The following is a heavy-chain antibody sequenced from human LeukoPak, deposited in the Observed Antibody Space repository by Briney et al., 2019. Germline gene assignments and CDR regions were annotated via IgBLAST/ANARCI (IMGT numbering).Heavy chain of an antibody. J-gene: IGHJ4*02. V-gene: IGHV6-1*01. CDR3: ARVTEKQYLPFDC. D-gene: IGHD6-19*01. CDR2: TYYRSRRYN. Sequence: PSQTLSLTCAISVDSVSSNSAAWNWIRQSPSRGLEWLGRTYYRSRRYNEYALSVKSRITINPDTSKNQFSLQLNSVTPEDTAVYYCARVTEKQYLPFDCWGQGTLVTVSS. CDR1: VDSVSSNSAA.